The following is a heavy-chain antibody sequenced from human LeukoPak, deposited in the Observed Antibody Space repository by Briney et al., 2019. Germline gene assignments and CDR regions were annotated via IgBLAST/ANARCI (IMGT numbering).Heavy chain of an antibody. CDR2: ISYDGSNK. V-gene: IGHV3-30-3*01. CDR3: AREVYYDYNWFDP. CDR1: GFTFSSYA. D-gene: IGHD3-3*01. J-gene: IGHJ5*02. Sequence: PGGSLRLSCAASGFTFSSYAMHWVRQAPGRGLEWVAVISYDGSNKYYADSVEGRFTISRDNSKNTLYLQMNSLRAEDTAVYYCAREVYYDYNWFDPWGQGTLVTVSS.